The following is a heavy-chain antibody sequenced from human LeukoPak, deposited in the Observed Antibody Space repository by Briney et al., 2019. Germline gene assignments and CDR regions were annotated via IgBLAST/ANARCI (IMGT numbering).Heavy chain of an antibody. V-gene: IGHV3-48*02. D-gene: IGHD3-22*01. J-gene: IGHJ4*02. CDR2: ISSGGSTI. CDR1: GFTVSSNY. CDR3: ARDEAGVDVTMMVTGGIDY. Sequence: GGSLRLSCAASGFTVSSNYMSWVRQAPGKGLEWVSYISSGGSTIYYADSVKGRFTISRDNAKNSLYLQMNSLRDEDTAVYHCARDEAGVDVTMMVTGGIDYWGQGTLVTVSS.